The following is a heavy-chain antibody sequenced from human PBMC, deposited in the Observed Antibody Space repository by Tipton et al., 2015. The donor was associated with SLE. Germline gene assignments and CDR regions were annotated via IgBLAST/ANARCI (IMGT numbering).Heavy chain of an antibody. CDR1: GFTFSSYA. Sequence: GSLRLSCASSGFTFSSYAMTWVRQAPGKGLEWVSAISSSGDITYYADSVKGRFTVSRDNSKNTVYLQMNSLRADDTAVYYCARSYDFWSGQYYFDYWGQGTLVTVSS. V-gene: IGHV3-23*01. J-gene: IGHJ4*02. D-gene: IGHD3-3*01. CDR3: ARSYDFWSGQYYFDY. CDR2: ISSSGDIT.